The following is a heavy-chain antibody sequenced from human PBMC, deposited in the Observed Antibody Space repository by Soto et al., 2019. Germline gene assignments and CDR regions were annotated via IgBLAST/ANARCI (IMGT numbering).Heavy chain of an antibody. CDR1: GYTFTGYY. V-gene: IGHV1-3*01. CDR3: ARDIVVVVAATVGDYYYGMDV. Sequence: ASVKVSCKASGYTFTGYYMHWVRQAPGQRLEWMGWINAGNGNTKYSQKFQGRVTITRDTSASTAYMELSSLRSEDTAVYYCARDIVVVVAATVGDYYYGMDVWGQGTTVTVSS. D-gene: IGHD2-15*01. J-gene: IGHJ6*02. CDR2: INAGNGNT.